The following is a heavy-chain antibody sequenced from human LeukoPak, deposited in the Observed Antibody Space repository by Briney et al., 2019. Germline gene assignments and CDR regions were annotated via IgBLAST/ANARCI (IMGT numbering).Heavy chain of an antibody. CDR2: IYYSGST. V-gene: IGHV4-30-4*08. CDR3: ARGRNIVVVPAAIGGAWFDP. J-gene: IGHJ5*02. Sequence: PSETLSLTCTVSGGSISSGDYYWSWIRQPPGKGLEWIGYIYYSGSTYYNPSLKSRVTISVDTSKNQFSLKLSSVTAPDTAVYYCARGRNIVVVPAAIGGAWFDPWGQGTLVTVSS. D-gene: IGHD2-2*01. CDR1: GGSISSGDYY.